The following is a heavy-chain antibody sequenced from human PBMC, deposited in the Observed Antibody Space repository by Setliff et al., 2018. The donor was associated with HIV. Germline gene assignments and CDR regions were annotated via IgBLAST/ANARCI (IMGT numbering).Heavy chain of an antibody. V-gene: IGHV3-21*01. CDR2: ISSGTRTFI. CDR1: GFSFSAYS. Sequence: PGGSLRLSCVASGFSFSAYSMTWVRQAPGKGLEWVSSISSGTRTFIYYAESMEGRLTVSRDNAKNSLYLQMNSLRVDDTAAYFCARVKAAAGPSYYYALDVWGQVTTVTVSS. J-gene: IGHJ6*02. D-gene: IGHD6-13*01. CDR3: ARVKAAAGPSYYYALDV.